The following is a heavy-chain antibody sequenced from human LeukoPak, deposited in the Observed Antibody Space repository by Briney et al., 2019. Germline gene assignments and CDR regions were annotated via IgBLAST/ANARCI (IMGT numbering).Heavy chain of an antibody. CDR3: ARAPTKAPLYYFDY. J-gene: IGHJ4*02. V-gene: IGHV4-31*11. Sequence: SQTLSLTCAVSGGSISSGGYYWGWIRQHPGKGLEWIGYIYYSGSTYYNPSLKSRVTISVDTSKNQFSLKLSSVTAADTAVYYCARAPTKAPLYYFDYWGQGTLVTVSS. CDR1: GGSISSGGYY. D-gene: IGHD2/OR15-2a*01. CDR2: IYYSGST.